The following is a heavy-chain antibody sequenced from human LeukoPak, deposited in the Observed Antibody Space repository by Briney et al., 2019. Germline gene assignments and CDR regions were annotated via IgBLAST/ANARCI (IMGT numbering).Heavy chain of an antibody. CDR2: ISGDGGST. CDR1: GFTFDDYA. V-gene: IGHV3-43*02. D-gene: IGHD5-24*01. J-gene: IGHJ4*01. CDR3: AKDADDYNGGY. Sequence: GGSLRLSCAASGFTFDDYAMHWVRQGPRKGLEWVSLISGDGGSTYYVDSVKGRFTISRDNSKNSLYLQMNSLRIEDTALYYCAKDADDYNGGYWGQGTLVTVST.